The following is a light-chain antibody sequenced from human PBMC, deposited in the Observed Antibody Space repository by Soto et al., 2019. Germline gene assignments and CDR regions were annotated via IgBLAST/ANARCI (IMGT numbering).Light chain of an antibody. CDR1: RSISDW. CDR2: DAS. J-gene: IGKJ1*01. Sequence: IHMTQSPSTLSASLGDRVAITFLSSRSISDWLAWYQQKQGEAPELLIFDASSMKSGVPSRFSGSGACTEFSLTIIRLQPDDDATYYCLQYYSHSWTFGQGTKVDIK. V-gene: IGKV1-5*01. CDR3: LQYYSHSWT.